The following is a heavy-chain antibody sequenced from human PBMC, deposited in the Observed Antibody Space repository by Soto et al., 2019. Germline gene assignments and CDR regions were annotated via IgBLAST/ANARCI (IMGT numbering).Heavy chain of an antibody. Sequence: SETLSLTCTVSGGSISSSSYYWGWIRQPPGKGLEWIGSIYYSGSTYYNPSLKSRVTISVDTSKNQFSLKLSSVTAADTAVYYCARDLTTVTRWVYYYGMDVWGQGTTVTVSS. CDR2: IYYSGST. J-gene: IGHJ6*02. V-gene: IGHV4-39*01. CDR1: GGSISSSSYY. D-gene: IGHD4-17*01. CDR3: ARDLTTVTRWVYYYGMDV.